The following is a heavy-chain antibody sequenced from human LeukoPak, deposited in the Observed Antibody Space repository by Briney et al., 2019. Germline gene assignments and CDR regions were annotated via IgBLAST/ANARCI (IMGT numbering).Heavy chain of an antibody. J-gene: IGHJ4*02. CDR1: GGSISSYY. CDR3: ARGPTLGATTYFDY. Sequence: SETLSLTCTVSGGSISSYYWSWIRQPPGKGLEWIGYIYYSGSTNYNPSLKSRVTISVDTSKNQFSLKLSSVTAEDTAVYYCARGPTLGATTYFDYWGQGTLVTVSS. CDR2: IYYSGST. D-gene: IGHD1-26*01. V-gene: IGHV4-59*01.